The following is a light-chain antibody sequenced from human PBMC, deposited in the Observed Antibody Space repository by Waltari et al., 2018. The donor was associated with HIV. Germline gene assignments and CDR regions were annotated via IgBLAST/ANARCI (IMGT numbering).Light chain of an antibody. CDR2: AAS. CDR1: QSISSY. J-gene: IGKJ1*01. V-gene: IGKV1-39*01. Sequence: DIQMTQSPSSLSASVGDSVTITCRASQSISSYLNWYQQKPGKAPSLIIYAASTLQRGVPSRFSGSGAGTDFTLTITSLQPEDSASYYCQQSYITPWTFGQGTKVEIK. CDR3: QQSYITPWT.